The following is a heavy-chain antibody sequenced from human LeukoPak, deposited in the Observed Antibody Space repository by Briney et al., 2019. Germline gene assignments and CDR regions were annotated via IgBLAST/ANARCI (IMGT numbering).Heavy chain of an antibody. D-gene: IGHD6-13*01. CDR1: GGTFSSYA. CDR3: ARVLGQQLVRGWFDP. V-gene: IGHV1-69*05. J-gene: IGHJ5*02. Sequence: SVKVSCKASGGTFSSYAISWVRQAPGQGLEWMGGIIPIFGTANYAQKFQGRVTITTDESTSTAYMELSSLRSEDTAAYYCARVLGQQLVRGWFDPWGQGTLVTVSS. CDR2: IIPIFGTA.